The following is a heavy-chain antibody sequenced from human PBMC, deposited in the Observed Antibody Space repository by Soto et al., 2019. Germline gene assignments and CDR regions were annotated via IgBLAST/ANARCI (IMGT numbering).Heavy chain of an antibody. CDR1: GFRFSDFY. CDR3: TYSAGCDY. V-gene: IGHV3-23*01. CDR2: ISKTGVGT. Sequence: EVKLLESGGGLLQPGGSLRLSCAASGFRFSDFYMSWVRQAPGKGLEWVSSISKTGVGTNYADSVKGRFTISRDNSKNTVYLQMDSLRVEDTAVYYCTYSAGCDYWGQGTLVTVSS. D-gene: IGHD2-21*01. J-gene: IGHJ4*02.